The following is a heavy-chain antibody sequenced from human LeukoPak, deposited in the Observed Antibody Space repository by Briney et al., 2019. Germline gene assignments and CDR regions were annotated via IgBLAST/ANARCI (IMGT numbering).Heavy chain of an antibody. CDR1: GYTFTSYG. Sequence: ASVKVSCKASGYTFTSYGISWVRQAPGQGLEWMGWISAYNGNTNYAQKLQGRVTMTTDTSTGTAYMELRSLRSDDTAVYYCARVDPYYYYMDVWGKGTTVTVSS. J-gene: IGHJ6*03. CDR3: ARVDPYYYYMDV. CDR2: ISAYNGNT. V-gene: IGHV1-18*01. D-gene: IGHD3/OR15-3a*01.